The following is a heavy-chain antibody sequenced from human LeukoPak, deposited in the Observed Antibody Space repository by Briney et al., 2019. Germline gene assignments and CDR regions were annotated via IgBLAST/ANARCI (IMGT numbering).Heavy chain of an antibody. J-gene: IGHJ5*02. CDR2: IKQDGSEK. Sequence: PGGSLRLSCAASGFTFSNYNMSWVRQAPGKGLEWVANIKQDGSEKYYVDSVKGRFTISRDNAKNSLYLQMNSLRAEDTAVYYCARLLRYFDWLLPGWFDPWGQGTLVTVSS. V-gene: IGHV3-7*01. CDR1: GFTFSNYN. CDR3: ARLLRYFDWLLPGWFDP. D-gene: IGHD3-9*01.